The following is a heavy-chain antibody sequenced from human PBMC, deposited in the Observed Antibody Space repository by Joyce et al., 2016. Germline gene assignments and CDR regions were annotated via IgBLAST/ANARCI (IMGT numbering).Heavy chain of an antibody. Sequence: ELRLLESGGGLIQPGGSLRLSCAASGFTFSTYAMSWVRQAPGKGLEYVSAIENNGGKTYYADSVKGRFSISRDNYRSTLFLQMNSLGTEDAAIYFCATFPLKASLGMEYFDLWGRGTQVTVSS. CDR2: IENNGGKT. CDR1: GFTFSTYA. D-gene: IGHD7-27*01. J-gene: IGHJ2*01. V-gene: IGHV3-23*05. CDR3: ATFPLKASLGMEYFDL.